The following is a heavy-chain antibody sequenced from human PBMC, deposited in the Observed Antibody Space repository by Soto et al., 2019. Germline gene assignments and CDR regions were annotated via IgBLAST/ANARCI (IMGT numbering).Heavy chain of an antibody. V-gene: IGHV3-30*18. Sequence: PGGSLRLSCAASGFTFSSYGMHWVRQAPGKGLEWVAVISYDGSNKYYADSVKGRSTISRDNSKNTLYLQMNSLRAEDTAVYYCAKDPPGEGYYYYGMDVWGQGTTVTVSS. J-gene: IGHJ6*02. D-gene: IGHD3-10*01. CDR2: ISYDGSNK. CDR3: AKDPPGEGYYYYGMDV. CDR1: GFTFSSYG.